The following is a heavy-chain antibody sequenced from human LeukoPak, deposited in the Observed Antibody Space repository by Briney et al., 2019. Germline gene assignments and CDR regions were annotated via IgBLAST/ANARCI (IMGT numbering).Heavy chain of an antibody. J-gene: IGHJ4*02. D-gene: IGHD2-2*01. CDR1: GYTFTGYY. V-gene: IGHV1-2*02. Sequence: APVKVSCKASGYTFTGYYMHWVRQAPGQGLEWMGWINPNSGGTNYAQKFQGRVTMTRDTSISTAYMELSRLRSDDTAVYYCARDLTLRVVVPAYWGQGTLVTVSS. CDR3: ARDLTLRVVVPAY. CDR2: INPNSGGT.